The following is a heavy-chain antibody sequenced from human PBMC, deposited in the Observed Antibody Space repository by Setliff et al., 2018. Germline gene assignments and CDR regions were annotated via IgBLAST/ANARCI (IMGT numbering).Heavy chain of an antibody. Sequence: PSETLSLTCTVSGGSISTFYWSWIRQSPEKGLEWIAYIHYSGSTNQNPSLKSRATISRDTSSNQFSLKLFSVTAADTAVYYCAHSTTFDLHHDYWGQGALVTVSS. CDR1: GGSISTFY. D-gene: IGHD3-9*01. CDR3: AHSTTFDLHHDY. V-gene: IGHV4-59*08. CDR2: IHYSGST. J-gene: IGHJ4*02.